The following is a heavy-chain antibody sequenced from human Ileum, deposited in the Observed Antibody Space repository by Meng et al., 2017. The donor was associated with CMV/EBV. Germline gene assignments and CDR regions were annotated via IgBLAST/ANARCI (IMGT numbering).Heavy chain of an antibody. D-gene: IGHD6-6*01. Sequence: GESLKISCAASGFTFSSYSMNWVRQAPGKGLEWVSYISSSDSTIYYADSVKGRFTISRDNAKGSLYLQMNSLSAEDTAVYYCARANPWSIAASSDYWGQGTLVTVSS. CDR2: ISSSDSTI. CDR1: GFTFSSYS. CDR3: ARANPWSIAASSDY. V-gene: IGHV3-48*04. J-gene: IGHJ4*02.